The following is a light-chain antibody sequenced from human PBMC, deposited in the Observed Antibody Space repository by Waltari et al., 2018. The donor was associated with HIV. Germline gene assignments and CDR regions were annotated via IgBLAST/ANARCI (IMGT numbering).Light chain of an antibody. CDR1: QSVSSK. Sequence: EIVMLQSPATLSVSPGERATLSCRASQSVSSKLAWYQQKPVQAPRLLSYGASTRSTGIPGRFSGSESGTEFILTISSLQSEDCAVYYCQQYYKWPLTFGQGTRLEIK. CDR3: QQYYKWPLT. J-gene: IGKJ5*01. CDR2: GAS. V-gene: IGKV3D-15*01.